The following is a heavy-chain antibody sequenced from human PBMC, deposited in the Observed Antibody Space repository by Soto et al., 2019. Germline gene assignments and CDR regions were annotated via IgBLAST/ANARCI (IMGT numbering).Heavy chain of an antibody. CDR1: GFTFNNYA. CDR3: AKAGNYNDRSGYSYFDH. Sequence: GRSLRLSSQAAGFTFNNYAINWVSQGPRKGLEWVSSVSTSGGSTNYADSVTGRFTISRDNSENTVSLQMNSLRVEDTAVYYCAKAGNYNDRSGYSYFDHWGQGMLVTVSS. V-gene: IGHV3-23*01. J-gene: IGHJ4*02. D-gene: IGHD3-22*01. CDR2: VSTSGGST.